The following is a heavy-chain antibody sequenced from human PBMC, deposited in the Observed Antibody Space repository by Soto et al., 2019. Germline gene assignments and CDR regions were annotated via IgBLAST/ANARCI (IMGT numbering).Heavy chain of an antibody. D-gene: IGHD4-17*01. Sequence: VQLVESGGGVVQPGRSLRLSCAASGFTFSSYGMHWVRQAPGKGLEWVAVIWYDGSNKYYADSVKGRFTISRDNSKNTLYLQMNSLRAEDTAVYYCARGYGEGGMDVWGQGTTVTVSS. CDR3: ARGYGEGGMDV. J-gene: IGHJ6*02. CDR2: IWYDGSNK. V-gene: IGHV3-33*01. CDR1: GFTFSSYG.